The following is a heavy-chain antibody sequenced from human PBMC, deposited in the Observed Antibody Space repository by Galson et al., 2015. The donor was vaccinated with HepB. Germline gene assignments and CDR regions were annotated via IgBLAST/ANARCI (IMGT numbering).Heavy chain of an antibody. Sequence: SETLSLTCAVYGDSFSGYYWSWIRQSPGKGLEWIGEINQGGGTNYNPFLRGRVTISEDTSKNQFSLKLNSVSAADTAVYYCARGRFSRSKISPVRGVGEGEWGYYYYYYMDVWGRGTTVTVSS. CDR1: GDSFSGYY. CDR2: INQGGGT. V-gene: IGHV4-34*01. D-gene: IGHD3-10*01. J-gene: IGHJ6*03. CDR3: ARGRFSRSKISPVRGVGEGEWGYYYYYYMDV.